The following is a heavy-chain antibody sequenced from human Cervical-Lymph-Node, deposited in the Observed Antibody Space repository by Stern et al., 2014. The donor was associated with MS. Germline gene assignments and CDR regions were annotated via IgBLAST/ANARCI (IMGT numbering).Heavy chain of an antibody. CDR2: ISPGKSDA. V-gene: IGHV5-51*01. CDR3: VRPGEGGDYYVRY. CDR1: GYSFTSYG. D-gene: IGHD4-17*01. Sequence: EVQLVESGAEIKKPGESLKISCKASGYSFTSYGIGWVRQMPGKGLELMVSISPGKSDAFYTPSFKGQVPLAVDTSTTTAHLQWGGLKASDTSIYYCVRPGEGGDYYVRYWGQGTLVTVSS. J-gene: IGHJ4*02.